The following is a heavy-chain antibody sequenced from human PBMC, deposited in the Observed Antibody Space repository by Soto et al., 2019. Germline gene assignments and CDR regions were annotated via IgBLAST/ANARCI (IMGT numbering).Heavy chain of an antibody. V-gene: IGHV1-3*01. CDR3: VRRHVSATGIDWFDP. CDR2: INAANGDT. CDR1: GYTFTSYG. J-gene: IGHJ5*02. D-gene: IGHD6-13*01. Sequence: ASVKVSCKASGYTFTSYGIHWVRQAPGQRLEWMGWINAANGDTKYSPKFQGRVTITRDTSASTAYMELSSLRSEDTAVYYCVRRHVSATGIDWFDPWGQGTLVTVSP.